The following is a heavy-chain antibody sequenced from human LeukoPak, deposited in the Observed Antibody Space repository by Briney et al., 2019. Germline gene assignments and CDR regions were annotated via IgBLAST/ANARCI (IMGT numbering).Heavy chain of an antibody. J-gene: IGHJ4*02. CDR3: ARSRGYYDSSGYYWAFDY. CDR1: GYTFTGYY. V-gene: IGHV1-2*02. Sequence: ASVKVSCKASGYTFTGYYMHWVRQAPGQGLEWMGWINPSSGGTNYAQKFQGRVTMTRDTSISTAYMELSRLRSDDTAVYYCARSRGYYDSSGYYWAFDYWGQGTLVTVSS. CDR2: INPSSGGT. D-gene: IGHD3-22*01.